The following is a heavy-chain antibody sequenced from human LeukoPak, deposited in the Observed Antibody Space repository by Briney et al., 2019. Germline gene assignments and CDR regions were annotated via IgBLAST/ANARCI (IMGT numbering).Heavy chain of an antibody. D-gene: IGHD4-17*01. Sequence: GGSLRLSCAASGVTVSSNYMSWVRQAPGKGLEWVSAIYSGGSTYYADSVKGRFTISRDNSKNTLYLQMNSLRAEDTAVYYCAREMNYGHYFDYWGQGTLVTVSS. CDR1: GVTVSSNY. CDR2: IYSGGST. J-gene: IGHJ4*02. CDR3: AREMNYGHYFDY. V-gene: IGHV3-53*01.